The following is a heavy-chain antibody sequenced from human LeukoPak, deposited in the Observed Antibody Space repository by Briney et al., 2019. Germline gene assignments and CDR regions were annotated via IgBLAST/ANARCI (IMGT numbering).Heavy chain of an antibody. V-gene: IGHV1-24*01. CDR3: ARHQLSYYYGSGSYYPF. CDR1: GYTLTELS. Sequence: ASVKVSCTVSGYTLTELSMHWVRQAPGKGLEWMGGFDPEDGETIYAQKFPGRVTMTTDTSTSTVYMELRSLRSDDTALYYCARHQLSYYYGSGSYYPFWGQGTLVTVSS. CDR2: FDPEDGET. J-gene: IGHJ4*02. D-gene: IGHD3-10*01.